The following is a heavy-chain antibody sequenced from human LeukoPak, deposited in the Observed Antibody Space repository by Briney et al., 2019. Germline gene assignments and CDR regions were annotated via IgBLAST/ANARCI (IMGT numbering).Heavy chain of an antibody. CDR3: AKVHRAANWFDAFDV. Sequence: PGGSLRLSCAASGFTFSSDVMSWVRQPPGKGLEWVSTISATGANTYYADSVNGRFTISRDNSKNTLYLQMSSLRVEDTALYYCAKVHRAANWFDAFDVWGQGTMVTVSS. J-gene: IGHJ3*01. D-gene: IGHD2-15*01. CDR1: GFTFSSDV. V-gene: IGHV3-23*01. CDR2: ISATGANT.